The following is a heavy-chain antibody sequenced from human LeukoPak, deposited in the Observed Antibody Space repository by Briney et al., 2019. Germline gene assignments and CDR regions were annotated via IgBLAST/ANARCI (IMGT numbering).Heavy chain of an antibody. J-gene: IGHJ4*02. CDR3: AREVSSVGANYFDY. CDR2: INDGDGNT. V-gene: IGHV1-3*03. Sequence: ASVKVSCKASGYTFTSYAVHWVRRAPGQSLEWMGYINDGDGNTKYSQEFQGRVTITRDTSASIVYMELSSLRSEDVAVYYCAREVSSVGANYFDYWGQGTLVTVSS. D-gene: IGHD3-10*01. CDR1: GYTFTSYA.